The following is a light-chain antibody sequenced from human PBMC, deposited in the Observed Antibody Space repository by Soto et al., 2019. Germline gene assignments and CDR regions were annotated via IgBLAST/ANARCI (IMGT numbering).Light chain of an antibody. J-gene: IGLJ1*01. V-gene: IGLV2-14*01. CDR1: SSDVGAYNY. CDR2: EVS. CDR3: NSYTTSSTIL. Sequence: QSALTQPASVSGSPGQSITISCTGTSSDVGAYNYVSWYQQHPGKAPKLMIYEVSNRPSGLSNRFSGSKSGNTASLTISGFQAEDEADYYCNSYTTSSTILFGTGTKLTVL.